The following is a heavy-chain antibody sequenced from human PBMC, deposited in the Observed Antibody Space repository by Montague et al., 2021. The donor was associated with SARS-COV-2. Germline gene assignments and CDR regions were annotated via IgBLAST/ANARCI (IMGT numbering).Heavy chain of an antibody. J-gene: IGHJ3*01. CDR3: ARKMDSSFDV. CDR2: TYYRSKWYN. Sequence: VSPGARLSSYRLSWHWLRQSPSRGLEWLASTYYRSKWYNDSAPSVSGRATVKPDTSRNQFSLHLDSVTPEDTALYFCARKMDSSFDVWGKGTMVIVSS. CDR1: GARLSSYRLS. D-gene: IGHD2-2*03. V-gene: IGHV6-1*01.